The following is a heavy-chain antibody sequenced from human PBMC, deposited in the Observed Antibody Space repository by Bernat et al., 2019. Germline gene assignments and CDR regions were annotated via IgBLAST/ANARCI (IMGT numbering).Heavy chain of an antibody. CDR1: GGSISSGGYY. CDR3: ARGNYDSSGYYYLPCNWFDP. D-gene: IGHD3-22*01. J-gene: IGHJ5*02. V-gene: IGHV4-31*03. CDR2: IYYSGST. Sequence: QVQLQESGPGLVKPSQTLSLTCTVSGGSISSGGYYWSWIRQHPGKGLEWIGYIYYSGSTYYNPSLKSRVTISVDTSKNQFSLKLSSVTAADTAVYYCARGNYDSSGYYYLPCNWFDPWGQGTLVTVSS.